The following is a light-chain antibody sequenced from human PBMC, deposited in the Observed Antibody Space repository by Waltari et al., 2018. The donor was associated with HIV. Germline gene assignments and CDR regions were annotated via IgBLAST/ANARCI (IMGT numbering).Light chain of an antibody. CDR1: QAISSW. J-gene: IGKJ1*01. Sequence: DIQMTPSPFFVSASVGYRVTITCRASQAISSWLTWYQQGPGAAPKLLIYASSTLQSGVPTRFSGGRPGANFTLTISSLQPEDFATYFCQQADGLPWTFGQGTKVEMK. V-gene: IGKV1-12*01. CDR2: ASS. CDR3: QQADGLPWT.